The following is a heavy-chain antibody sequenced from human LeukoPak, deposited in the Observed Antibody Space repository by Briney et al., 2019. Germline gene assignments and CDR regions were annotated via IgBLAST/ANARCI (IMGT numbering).Heavy chain of an antibody. Sequence: SETLSLTCTVSGDSISNYYWSWIRQPPGKGLEWIGEINHSGSTNYNPSLKSRVTISVDTSKNQFSLKLSSVTAADTAVYYCARTREAVTAIFSYYYYMDVWGKGTTVTVSS. CDR3: ARTREAVTAIFSYYYYMDV. J-gene: IGHJ6*03. D-gene: IGHD2-21*02. V-gene: IGHV4-34*01. CDR2: INHSGST. CDR1: GDSISNYY.